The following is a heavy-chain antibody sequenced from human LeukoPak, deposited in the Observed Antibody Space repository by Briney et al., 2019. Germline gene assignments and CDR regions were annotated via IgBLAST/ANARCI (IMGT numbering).Heavy chain of an antibody. D-gene: IGHD4-17*01. CDR1: GFTFDVYA. Sequence: GGSLRLSCAASGFTFDVYAMHWVRQAPGKGLEWVSLISRDGSRGYYADSVKGRFTISRDNTKNSLFLQMNGLRSEDTALYYCAKDILDYGDYSFDYWGQGTLVTVSS. J-gene: IGHJ4*02. CDR3: AKDILDYGDYSFDY. V-gene: IGHV3-43*02. CDR2: ISRDGSRG.